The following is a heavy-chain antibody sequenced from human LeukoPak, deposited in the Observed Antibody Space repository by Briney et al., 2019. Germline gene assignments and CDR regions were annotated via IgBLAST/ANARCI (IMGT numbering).Heavy chain of an antibody. J-gene: IGHJ4*02. CDR3: ARRSLYYYGSGSYSDY. CDR2: IYHSGST. V-gene: IGHV4-38-2*02. CDR1: GYFISSGYY. D-gene: IGHD3-10*01. Sequence: SETLSLTCTVSGYFISSGYYWGWIRQPPGKGLEWIGSIYHSGSTYYNPPLKSRVTISVDTSKNQFSLKLSSVTAADTAVYYCARRSLYYYGSGSYSDYWGQRTLVTVSS.